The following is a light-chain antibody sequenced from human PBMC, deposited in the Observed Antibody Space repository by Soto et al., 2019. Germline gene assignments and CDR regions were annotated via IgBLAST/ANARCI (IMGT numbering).Light chain of an antibody. V-gene: IGLV1-51*01. CDR3: GSWDSSLSAYV. CDR2: DDN. CDR1: SSNIGGNS. J-gene: IGLJ1*01. Sequence: QSVLTQPPSVSSAPGQKVTISCSGSSSNIGGNSVSWYQQLPGTAPKLLIYDDNKRPSGIPDRFSGSKSGTSATLGITGFQTGDEADYYCGSWDSSLSAYVFGTGTKVT.